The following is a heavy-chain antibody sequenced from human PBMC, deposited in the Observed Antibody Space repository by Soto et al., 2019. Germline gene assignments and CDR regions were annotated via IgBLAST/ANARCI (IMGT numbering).Heavy chain of an antibody. CDR2: IYPSDSDS. V-gene: IGHV5-51*01. D-gene: IGHD2-2*01. Sequence: GESLKISCKGSGFTFTSYWIAWVRQMPGKGLEWMGIIYPSDSDSSYSPSFQGQVTISADKSINTAYLHWSSLKASDTAIYYCAKHEGYCSTTTCSNFDYWGQGTLVTVSS. CDR3: AKHEGYCSTTTCSNFDY. J-gene: IGHJ4*02. CDR1: GFTFTSYW.